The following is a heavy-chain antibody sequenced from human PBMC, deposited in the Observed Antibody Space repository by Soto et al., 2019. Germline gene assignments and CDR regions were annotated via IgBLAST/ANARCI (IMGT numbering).Heavy chain of an antibody. D-gene: IGHD1-26*01. CDR1: GFTFNTYT. J-gene: IGHJ4*02. CDR3: RREEYDY. CDR2: ISRTSDYI. Sequence: EVQLVESGGGLVKPGGSLRLSCAASGFTFNTYTMSWVRQAPGRGLEWVASISRTSDYIFYVDSVKGRFTISRDNAQNSLYLQMSSLRADDTAVYYCRREEYDYWGQGTLVTVSS. V-gene: IGHV3-21*01.